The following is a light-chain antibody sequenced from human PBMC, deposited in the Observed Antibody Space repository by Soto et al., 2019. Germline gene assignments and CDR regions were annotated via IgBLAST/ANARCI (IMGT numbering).Light chain of an antibody. CDR3: QQYDISWT. V-gene: IGKV3-20*01. Sequence: EIVLTQSPGTLSLSPGGKDNLSCRASQSVSNSYLAWYQQKPAQAPRLLIYGASSRATGIPDRFSSSVSGTDFTLTISRLEPEDFAVYYCQQYDISWTFSQGTKVDIK. CDR2: GAS. CDR1: QSVSNSY. J-gene: IGKJ1*01.